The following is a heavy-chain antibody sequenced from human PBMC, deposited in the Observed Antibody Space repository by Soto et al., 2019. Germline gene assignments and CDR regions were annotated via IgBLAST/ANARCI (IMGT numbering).Heavy chain of an antibody. CDR2: ISSSSSTI. V-gene: IGHV3-48*02. D-gene: IGHD3-22*01. CDR1: GFTFSSYS. J-gene: IGHJ6*02. CDR3: ARTYFDSSGYTTFWGYYYYGMDV. Sequence: GGSLRLSCAASGFTFSSYSMNWVRHAPGKGLEWVSYISSSSSTIYYADSVKGRFTISRDNAKNSLYLQMNSLRDEDTAVYYCARTYFDSSGYTTFWGYYYYGMDVWGQGTTVTVSS.